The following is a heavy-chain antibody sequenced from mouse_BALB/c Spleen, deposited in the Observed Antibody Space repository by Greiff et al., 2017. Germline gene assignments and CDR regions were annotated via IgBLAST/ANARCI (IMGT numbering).Heavy chain of an antibody. J-gene: IGHJ3*01. Sequence: EVQLQESGPGLVKPSQSLSLTCTVTGYSITSDYAWNWIRQFPGNKLEWMGYISYSGSTSYNPSLKSRISITRDTSKNQFFLQLNSVTTEDTATYYCARDDGYYGAYWGQGTLVTVSA. CDR1: GYSITSDYA. D-gene: IGHD2-3*01. V-gene: IGHV3-2*02. CDR2: ISYSGST. CDR3: ARDDGYYGAY.